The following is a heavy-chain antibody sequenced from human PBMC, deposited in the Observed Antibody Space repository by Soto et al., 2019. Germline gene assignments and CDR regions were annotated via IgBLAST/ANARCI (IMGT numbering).Heavy chain of an antibody. J-gene: IGHJ4*02. CDR3: AREGSTLGFEDY. Sequence: SETLSLTCTVSGGSISSYYWSWIRQPPGKGLEWIGYIYYSGSTNCNPSLKSRVTISVDTCKNQFSLKLSSVTAADTAVYYCAREGSTLGFEDYWGQGTLVTVSS. CDR1: GGSISSYY. CDR2: IYYSGST. V-gene: IGHV4-59*01. D-gene: IGHD3-16*01.